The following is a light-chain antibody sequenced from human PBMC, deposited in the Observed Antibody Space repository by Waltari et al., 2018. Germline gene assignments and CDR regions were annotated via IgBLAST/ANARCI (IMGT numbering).Light chain of an antibody. CDR1: QTVSSNF. CDR2: GAP. CDR3: QQYDSSPRT. J-gene: IGKJ4*01. Sequence: ILLTQSPSTLTLSPGETATLSCRASQTVSSNFFARYQQKPGQAPRLLMYGAPNRAAGIPDRFSGSGSGTDFTLTISRLEPEDFAVYYCQQYDSSPRTFGGGTKVQIK. V-gene: IGKV3-20*01.